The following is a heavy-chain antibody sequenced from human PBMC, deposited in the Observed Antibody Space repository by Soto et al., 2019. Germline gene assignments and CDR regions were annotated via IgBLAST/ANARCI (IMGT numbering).Heavy chain of an antibody. CDR1: GFTFSSYD. V-gene: IGHV3-13*04. CDR2: IGTAGDT. J-gene: IGHJ4*02. CDR3: AREGALGPFDY. Sequence: GFLRLSCAASGFTFSSYDMHWVRQATGKGLEWVSRIGTAGDTYYLDSVKGRSTISRESAKNSLYLQMNSLRAGDTAVYYCAREGALGPFDYWGQGTLVTVSS.